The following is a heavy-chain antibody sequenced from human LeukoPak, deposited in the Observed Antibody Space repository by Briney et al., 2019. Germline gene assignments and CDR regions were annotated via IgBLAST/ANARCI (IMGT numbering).Heavy chain of an antibody. CDR1: GYTFSIYS. Sequence: ASVKVSCKASGYTFSIYSISWVRQAPGQGLEWMGWISRHNGNTNYAQKFQGRVTMTTDTSTSTAYMELRSLRSDDTAVYYCARGGAIDYYDSSGYYPKYFQHWGQGTLVTVSS. CDR3: ARGGAIDYYDSSGYYPKYFQH. D-gene: IGHD3-22*01. V-gene: IGHV1-18*01. J-gene: IGHJ1*01. CDR2: ISRHNGNT.